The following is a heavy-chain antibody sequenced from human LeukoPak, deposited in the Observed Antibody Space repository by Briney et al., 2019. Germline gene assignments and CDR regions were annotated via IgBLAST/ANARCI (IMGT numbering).Heavy chain of an antibody. J-gene: IGHJ3*02. CDR1: GFTVSSNY. V-gene: IGHV3-66*01. CDR3: ASCFRVNAFDI. Sequence: GGSLRLSCAVSGFTVSSNYMSWVRQAPGKGLEWVSVIYSGGSTYYADSVKGRFTISRDNSKNTLYLQMSSLRAEDTAVYYCASCFRVNAFDIWGQGTMVTVPS. D-gene: IGHD2-21*01. CDR2: IYSGGST.